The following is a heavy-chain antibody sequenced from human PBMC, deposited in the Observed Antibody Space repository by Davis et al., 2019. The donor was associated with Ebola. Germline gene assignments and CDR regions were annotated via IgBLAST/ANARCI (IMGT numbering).Heavy chain of an antibody. CDR2: ISSGSTYK. V-gene: IGHV3-21*01. J-gene: IGHJ4*02. Sequence: GESLKISCAASGFSVGSYSMSWVRQAPGKGLEWISSISSGSTYKYYADSVKGRFTISRDNAKNSLYLLMNSLTAEDTAVYYCTRGIGVVVAATGSAYWGQGTLVTVSS. CDR3: TRGIGVVVAATGSAY. D-gene: IGHD2-15*01. CDR1: GFSVGSYS.